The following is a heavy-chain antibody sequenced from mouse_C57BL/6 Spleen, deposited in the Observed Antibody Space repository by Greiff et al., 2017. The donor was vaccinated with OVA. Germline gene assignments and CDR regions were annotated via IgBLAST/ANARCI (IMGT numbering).Heavy chain of an antibody. V-gene: IGHV1-42*01. CDR3: ARDDDLYAMDY. Sequence: EVKLQESGPELVKPGASVKISCKASGYSFTGYYMNWVKQSPEKSLEWIGEINPSTGGTTYNQKFKAKATLTVDKSSSTAYMQLKSLTSEDSAVYYCARDDDLYAMDYWGQGTSVTVSS. D-gene: IGHD2-3*01. J-gene: IGHJ4*01. CDR2: INPSTGGT. CDR1: GYSFTGYY.